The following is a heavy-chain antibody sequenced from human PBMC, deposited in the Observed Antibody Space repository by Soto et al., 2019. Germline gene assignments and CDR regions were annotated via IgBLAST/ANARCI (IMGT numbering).Heavy chain of an antibody. D-gene: IGHD2-2*01. CDR3: AKCGSTSCYGFGGGYGY. CDR1: GFTFSSYA. V-gene: IGHV3-23*01. Sequence: EVQLLESGGGLVQPGGSLRLSCAASGFTFSSYAMSWVRQAPGKGLEWVSAISGSGGSTYYADSVKGRFTISRDNSKNMLYLQMNRLSAEDTGVYYGAKCGSTSCYGFGGGYGYWGQGTMVTVSS. J-gene: IGHJ4*02. CDR2: ISGSGGST.